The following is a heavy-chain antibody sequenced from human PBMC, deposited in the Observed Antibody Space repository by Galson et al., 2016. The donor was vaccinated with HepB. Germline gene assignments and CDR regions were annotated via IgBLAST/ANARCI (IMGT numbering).Heavy chain of an antibody. V-gene: IGHV4-39*01. D-gene: IGHD2-21*01. J-gene: IGHJ5*02. Sequence: SETLSLTCTVSGGSISSSDYYWGWIRQPPGKGLEWIGSIYFRGNTYHNPSLKSRVTISVDTSKNEFFLKMNSVTGADTAMYYCARRREVEVGFDPWGQGTLVTVSS. CDR2: IYFRGNT. CDR1: GGSISSSDYY. CDR3: ARRREVEVGFDP.